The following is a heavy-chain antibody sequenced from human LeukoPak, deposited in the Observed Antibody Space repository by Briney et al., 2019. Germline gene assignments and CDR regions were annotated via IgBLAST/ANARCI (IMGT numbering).Heavy chain of an antibody. V-gene: IGHV3-30*03. J-gene: IGHJ4*02. CDR1: GFTFGTYG. Sequence: GRSLRLSCAASGFTFGTYGMHWVRQAPGKGLEWVAFISYDGSSEYDADSVKGRFAISRDNSENTVYLQMNSLRAEDTAVYYCARDYSYAQHYWGQGTLVTVSS. CDR3: ARDYSYAQHY. CDR2: ISYDGSSE. D-gene: IGHD5-18*01.